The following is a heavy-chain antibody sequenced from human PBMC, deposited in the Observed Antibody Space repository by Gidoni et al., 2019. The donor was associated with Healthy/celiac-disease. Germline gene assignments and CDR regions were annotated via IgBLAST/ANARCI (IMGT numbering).Heavy chain of an antibody. CDR1: GFTFSSYG. D-gene: IGHD2-2*01. CDR2: ISYDGSNK. V-gene: IGHV3-30*18. Sequence: QVQLVESGGGVVQPGRSLRLSCAASGFTFSSYGMHWVRQAPGKGLEWVAVISYDGSNKYYADSVKGRFTISRDNSKNTLYLQMNSLRAEDTAVYYCAKDESSTQPASFDYWGQGTLVTVSS. CDR3: AKDESSTQPASFDY. J-gene: IGHJ4*02.